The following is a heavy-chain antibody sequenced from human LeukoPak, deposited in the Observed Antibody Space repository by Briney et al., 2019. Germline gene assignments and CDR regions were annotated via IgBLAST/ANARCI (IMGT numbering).Heavy chain of an antibody. D-gene: IGHD6-6*01. CDR3: ARGVDRSASVHWFDT. Sequence: VTDSRMASVYTFTIYYMHWVRQAPGQGREGMGIIKPSGGSTTYSQKFQGRVTMTRDTSTSTVDMAKSSPRSEDTAVDLLARGVDRSASVHWFDTWGQGKLLTVSS. J-gene: IGHJ5*02. CDR1: VYTFTIYY. CDR2: IKPSGGST. V-gene: IGHV1-46*01.